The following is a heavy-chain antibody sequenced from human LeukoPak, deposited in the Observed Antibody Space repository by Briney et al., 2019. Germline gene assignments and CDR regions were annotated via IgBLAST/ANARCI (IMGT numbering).Heavy chain of an antibody. CDR3: ARQDRASGSFDY. J-gene: IGHJ4*02. D-gene: IGHD1-26*01. CDR1: GYTFTGYY. V-gene: IGHV1-2*02. CDR2: INPNSGGT. Sequence: ASVKVSCKASGYTFTGYYMHWVRQAPGQGLEWMGWINPNSGGTNYAQKFQGRVTMTRDTSISTAYMELSRPRSDDTAVYYCARQDRASGSFDYWGQGTLVTVSS.